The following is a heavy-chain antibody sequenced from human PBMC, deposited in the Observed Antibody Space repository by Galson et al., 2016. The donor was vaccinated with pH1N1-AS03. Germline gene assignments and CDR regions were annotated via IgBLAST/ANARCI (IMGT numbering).Heavy chain of an antibody. CDR2: INPNSGEA. CDR3: ARVMANNWFDS. Sequence: SCKASGYVFSDYYIHWVRQAPGQGLEWMGWINPNSGEAGYAQKFQGRVTLTRDTSITTAYMELSSLRSDDTAVYYCARVMANNWFDSWGQGTLVTVSS. J-gene: IGHJ5*01. V-gene: IGHV1-2*02. D-gene: IGHD5-24*01. CDR1: GYVFSDYY.